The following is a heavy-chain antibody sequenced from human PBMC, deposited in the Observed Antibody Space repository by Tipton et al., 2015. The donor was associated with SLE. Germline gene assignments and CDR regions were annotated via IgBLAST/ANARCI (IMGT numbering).Heavy chain of an antibody. Sequence: TLSLTCTVSGGSISSYYWGWIRQPPGKGLEWIGSIYTSGSTNYNPSLKSRVTISVDTSKNHFSLNLSSVTAADTAVYYCARGHERHYDSPNFDIWGQGTMVTVSS. J-gene: IGHJ3*02. D-gene: IGHD5-12*01. CDR3: ARGHERHYDSPNFDI. V-gene: IGHV4-4*07. CDR2: IYTSGST. CDR1: GGSISSYY.